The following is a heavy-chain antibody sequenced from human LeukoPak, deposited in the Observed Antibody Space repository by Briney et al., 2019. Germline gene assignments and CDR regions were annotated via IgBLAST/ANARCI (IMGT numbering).Heavy chain of an antibody. V-gene: IGHV4-39*07. J-gene: IGHJ4*02. Sequence: SETLSLTCTVSGGSISSSSYYWGWIRQPPGKGLEWIGSIYYSGSTNYNPSLKSRVTISVDTSKNQFSLKLSSVTAADTAVYYCARGRRYQLLYYFDYWGQGTLVTVSS. CDR1: GGSISSSSYY. D-gene: IGHD2-2*01. CDR2: IYYSGST. CDR3: ARGRRYQLLYYFDY.